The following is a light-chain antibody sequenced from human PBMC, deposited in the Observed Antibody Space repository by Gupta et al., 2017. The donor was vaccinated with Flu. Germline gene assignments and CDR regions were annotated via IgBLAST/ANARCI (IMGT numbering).Light chain of an antibody. CDR3: QQSFVTLFT. J-gene: IGKJ2*01. CDR2: SAS. CDR1: RSIGTY. V-gene: IGKV1-39*01. Sequence: DIQLTQSPSSLSASIGDRVTITCRASRSIGTYLNWYQHKPGKAPQLLIYSASTLQSAVPSRFSGSGSGTDFTLSIASLQPEDSATYYCQQSFVTLFTFGRGTKLDI.